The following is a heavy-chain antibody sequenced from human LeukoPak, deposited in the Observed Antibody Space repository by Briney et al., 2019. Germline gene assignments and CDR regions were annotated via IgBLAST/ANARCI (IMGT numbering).Heavy chain of an antibody. Sequence: ASVKVSCKASGGTFSSYAISWVRQAPGQGLEWMGGIIPIFGTANYAQKFQGRVTITADKSTSTAYMELSSLRSEDTAVYYCARTDYYDSSGYYLRDAFDIWGQGTMVTVSS. CDR1: GGTFSSYA. D-gene: IGHD3-22*01. CDR3: ARTDYYDSSGYYLRDAFDI. V-gene: IGHV1-69*06. CDR2: IIPIFGTA. J-gene: IGHJ3*02.